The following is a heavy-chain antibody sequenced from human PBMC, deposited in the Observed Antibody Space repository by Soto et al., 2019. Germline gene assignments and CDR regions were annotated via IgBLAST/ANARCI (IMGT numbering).Heavy chain of an antibody. D-gene: IGHD3-22*01. J-gene: IGHJ4*02. CDR1: GGTFSSYA. CDR2: IIPIFGTA. Sequence: ASVKVSCKASGGTFSSYAISWVRQAPGQGLEWMGGIIPIFGTANYAQKFQGRVTITADESTSTAYMELNSLRSEDTAVYYCAREKPTDYYDSSGYYYFDYWGQGTLVTVSS. V-gene: IGHV1-69*13. CDR3: AREKPTDYYDSSGYYYFDY.